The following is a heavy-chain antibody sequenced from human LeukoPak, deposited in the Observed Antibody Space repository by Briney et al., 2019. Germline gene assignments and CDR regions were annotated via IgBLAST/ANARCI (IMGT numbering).Heavy chain of an antibody. D-gene: IGHD4-17*01. CDR1: GFTFSSYA. CDR2: ISGSGGST. V-gene: IGHV3-23*01. Sequence: GGSLKLSCAASGFTFSSYAMSWVRQTPGKGLEWVSAISGSGGSTYYADSVKGRFTISRDNSKNTVYLQMNSLRAEDTAVYYCANEIRPNDYWGQGTLVIVSS. J-gene: IGHJ4*02. CDR3: ANEIRPNDY.